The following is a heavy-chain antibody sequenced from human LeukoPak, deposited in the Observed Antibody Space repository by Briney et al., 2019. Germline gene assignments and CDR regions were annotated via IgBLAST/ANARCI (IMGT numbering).Heavy chain of an antibody. D-gene: IGHD3-22*01. CDR3: ARARDYYDSSGSYLYAFDI. J-gene: IGHJ3*02. Sequence: PGGSLRLSCAASGFTFSSYSMNWVRQAPGKGLEWVSSISSSSSYIYYADSVKGRFTISRDNAKNSLYLQMNSLRAEDTAVYYCARARDYYDSSGSYLYAFDIWGQGTMVTVSS. CDR1: GFTFSSYS. V-gene: IGHV3-21*01. CDR2: ISSSSSYI.